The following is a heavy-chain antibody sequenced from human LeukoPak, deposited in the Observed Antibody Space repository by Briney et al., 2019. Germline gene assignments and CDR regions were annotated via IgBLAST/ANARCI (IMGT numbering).Heavy chain of an antibody. V-gene: IGHV3-23*01. D-gene: IGHD3-22*01. J-gene: IGHJ4*02. CDR2: ISGSGGST. Sequence: GGSLRLSCAASGFSFTDAWMTWVRQAPGKGLEWVSAISGSGGSTYYADSVKGRFTISRDNSKNTLYLQMNSLRAEDTAVYYCAKDPYHYDSSGYYYVDWGQGTLVTVSS. CDR1: GFSFTDAW. CDR3: AKDPYHYDSSGYYYVD.